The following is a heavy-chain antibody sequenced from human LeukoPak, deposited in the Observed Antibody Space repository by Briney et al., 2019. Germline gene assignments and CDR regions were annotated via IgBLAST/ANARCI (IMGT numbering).Heavy chain of an antibody. CDR2: IGRRGDPK. J-gene: IGHJ4*02. D-gene: IGHD5-18*01. CDR1: GFTFDDFT. V-gene: IGHV3-43*01. CDR3: IKEGRGYKYGLRD. Sequence: GGSLRLSCATSGFTFDDFTMHWVRQPPGKGLEWVSLIGRRGDPKYYANSLEGRFTISGDNRRRYVFLQMNSLRPDDTAFYYCIKEGRGYKYGLRDWGQGTLVTVSS.